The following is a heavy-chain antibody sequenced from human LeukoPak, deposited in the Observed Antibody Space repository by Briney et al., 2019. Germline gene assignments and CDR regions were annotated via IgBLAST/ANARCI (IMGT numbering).Heavy chain of an antibody. Sequence: GGSLRLSCAASGFTFSSYAMHWVRQAPGKGLEWVAVISYDGSNKYYADSVKGRFTISRDNSKNTLYLQMNSLRAEDTAVYYCARIVVVITNDFDYWGQGTLVTVSS. V-gene: IGHV3-30-3*01. CDR3: ARIVVVITNDFDY. D-gene: IGHD3-22*01. J-gene: IGHJ4*02. CDR1: GFTFSSYA. CDR2: ISYDGSNK.